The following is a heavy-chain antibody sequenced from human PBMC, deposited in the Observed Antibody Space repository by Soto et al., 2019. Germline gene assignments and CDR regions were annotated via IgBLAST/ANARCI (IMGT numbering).Heavy chain of an antibody. V-gene: IGHV3-9*01. D-gene: IGHD6-13*01. CDR1: GFTFDDYA. J-gene: IGHJ4*02. Sequence: EVRLVESGGGLVQPGRSLRLSCAASGFTFDDYAMHWVRQAPGKGLEWVSGISWNSGSIGYADSVKGRFTISRDNAKNSLYLQMNSLRAEDTALYYCAKSAAGTFDYWGQGTLVTVSS. CDR3: AKSAAGTFDY. CDR2: ISWNSGSI.